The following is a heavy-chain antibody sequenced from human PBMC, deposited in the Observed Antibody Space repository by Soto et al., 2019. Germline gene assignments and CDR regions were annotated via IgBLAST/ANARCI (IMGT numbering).Heavy chain of an antibody. CDR2: IYYSGST. J-gene: IGHJ3*02. D-gene: IGHD2-15*01. CDR3: ARVEGLLDDAFDI. V-gene: IGHV4-59*01. CDR1: GGSISSYY. Sequence: QVQLQESGPGLVKPSETLSLTCTVSGGSISSYYWSWIRQPPGKGLEWIGYIYYSGSTNYNPSLKSRVTISVDTSKNQFSLKLSSVTAADTAVYYCARVEGLLDDAFDIWGQGKMVTVSS.